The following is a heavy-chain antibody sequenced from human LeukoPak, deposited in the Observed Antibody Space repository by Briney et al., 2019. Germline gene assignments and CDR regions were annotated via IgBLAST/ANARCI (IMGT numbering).Heavy chain of an antibody. CDR3: AKSRADVQDFDY. V-gene: IGHV3-21*01. J-gene: IGHJ4*02. Sequence: PGGSLRLSCAASGFTFSSYSMNWARQAPGKGLEWVSSISSSSSYIYYADSVKGRSTISRDNAKNSLYLQMNSLRAEDTAVYYCAKSRADVQDFDYWGQGTLVTVSS. CDR1: GFTFSSYS. CDR2: ISSSSSYI. D-gene: IGHD1-1*01.